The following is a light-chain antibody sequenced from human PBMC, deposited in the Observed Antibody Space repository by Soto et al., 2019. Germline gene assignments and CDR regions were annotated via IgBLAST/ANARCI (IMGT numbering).Light chain of an antibody. CDR1: QSVSSY. CDR3: QQRSNWPV. Sequence: EIVLTQSPATLSLSPGERATLSCRASQSVSSYLAWYQQKPGQAPRLLIYDSSNRATGIPARFSGSGSGTDFTITISSLEPEDFTVYYCQQRSNWPVFGQETKVEIK. CDR2: DSS. V-gene: IGKV3-11*01. J-gene: IGKJ1*01.